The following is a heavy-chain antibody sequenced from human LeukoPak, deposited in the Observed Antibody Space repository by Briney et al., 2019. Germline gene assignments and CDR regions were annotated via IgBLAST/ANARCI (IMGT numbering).Heavy chain of an antibody. Sequence: GASVKVSCKASGYTFTNYGITWVRQAPGQGLEWMGWISGHNTNTNCAQNLRDRVTMTTDTSTSTAYMELRSLRSDDTAVYYCARDHITGYNNYMFDPWGQGTLVTVSS. V-gene: IGHV1-18*01. D-gene: IGHD5-12*01. CDR2: ISGHNTNT. CDR1: GYTFTNYG. J-gene: IGHJ5*02. CDR3: ARDHITGYNNYMFDP.